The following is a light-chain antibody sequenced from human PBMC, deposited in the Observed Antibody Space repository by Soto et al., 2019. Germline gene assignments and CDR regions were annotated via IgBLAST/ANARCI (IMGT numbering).Light chain of an antibody. Sequence: DIQMTQSPSSLSASVGDRVTITCRASQSIASYLTWYQQKPGKAPKILIYAASNLQSGVPSRFSGSGSGTDFTLTIRSLQPEDFATYYGQQSYTSPWTFGQGTKVEIK. V-gene: IGKV1-39*01. CDR1: QSIASY. J-gene: IGKJ1*01. CDR2: AAS. CDR3: QQSYTSPWT.